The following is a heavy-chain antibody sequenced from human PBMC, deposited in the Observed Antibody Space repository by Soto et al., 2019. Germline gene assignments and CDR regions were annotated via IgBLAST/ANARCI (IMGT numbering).Heavy chain of an antibody. V-gene: IGHV1-2*02. CDR3: ARSKAYCGGDCLRESFDY. CDR1: GYPFTGYY. D-gene: IGHD2-21*02. CDR2: INPNSGGT. J-gene: IGHJ4*02. Sequence: ASVKVSCKASGYPFTGYYIHWVREAPGQGLEWMGWINPNSGGTKYAQKFQGRVTMTRDTSINTAYMELSSLRSEDTAVYYCARSKAYCGGDCLRESFDYCRQRTLVTASS.